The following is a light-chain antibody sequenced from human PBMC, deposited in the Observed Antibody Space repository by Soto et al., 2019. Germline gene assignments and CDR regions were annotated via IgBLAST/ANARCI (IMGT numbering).Light chain of an antibody. Sequence: MTQSPSSLSASVGDRVTITCRASQSISSYLNWYQQKPGQAPRLLIYSASTRATGIPARFSGSGSGTEFTLAITSLQSEDFAVYFCQQYVIWPPTFTFGQGTKLEIK. J-gene: IGKJ2*01. CDR1: QSISSY. V-gene: IGKV3-15*01. CDR3: QQYVIWPPTFT. CDR2: SAS.